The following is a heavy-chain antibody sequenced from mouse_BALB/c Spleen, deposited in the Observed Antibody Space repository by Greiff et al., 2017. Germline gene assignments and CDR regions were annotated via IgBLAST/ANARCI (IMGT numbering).Heavy chain of an antibody. CDR1: GFTFSSYA. J-gene: IGHJ2*01. V-gene: IGHV5-6*03. Sequence: EVKLMESGGGLVKPGGSLKLSCAASGFTFSSYAMSWVRQTPEKRLEWVATISSGGSYTYYPDSVKGRFTISRDNAKNTLYLQMSSLKSEDTAMYYCARQTVVEKGRYFDDWGQGTTLTVSS. D-gene: IGHD1-1*01. CDR2: ISSGGSYT. CDR3: ARQTVVEKGRYFDD.